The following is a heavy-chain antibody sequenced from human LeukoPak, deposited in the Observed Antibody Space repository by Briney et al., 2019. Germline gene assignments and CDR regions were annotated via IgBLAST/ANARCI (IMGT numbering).Heavy chain of an antibody. J-gene: IGHJ5*02. CDR1: GFTFSSYG. CDR2: IRYDGSNK. Sequence: PGGSLRLSCAASGFTFSSYGMHWVRQAPGKGLEWVAFIRYDGSNKYYADSVKGRFTISRDNSKNTLYLRMNSLRAEDTAVYYCAKQPDRGNWFDPWGQGTLVTVSS. CDR3: AKQPDRGNWFDP. D-gene: IGHD3-10*01. V-gene: IGHV3-30*02.